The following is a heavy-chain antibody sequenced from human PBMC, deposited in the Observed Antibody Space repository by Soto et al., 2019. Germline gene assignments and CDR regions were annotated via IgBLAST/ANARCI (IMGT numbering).Heavy chain of an antibody. Sequence: GGSLRLSCVASGFTFGSYGMHWVRQAPGKGLEWVAVISYDGTNKYYTDSVKGRFTISRDNSKKTLRLQMNSLRAEDTAVYYCAQVPRYTVTPPDDYWGQGTLVTVSS. CDR1: GFTFGSYG. D-gene: IGHD4-17*01. CDR2: ISYDGTNK. J-gene: IGHJ4*02. V-gene: IGHV3-30*18. CDR3: AQVPRYTVTPPDDY.